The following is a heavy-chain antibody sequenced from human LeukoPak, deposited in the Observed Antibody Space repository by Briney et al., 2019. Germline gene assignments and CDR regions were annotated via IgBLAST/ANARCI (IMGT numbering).Heavy chain of an antibody. CDR2: ISDSGGST. V-gene: IGHV3-23*01. CDR3: AKDYIGSGRPSYNWFDP. Sequence: GGSLRLSCAASGFTFSNFAMTWVRQAPAGRGLEWVSTISDSGGSTHYADSVKGRFTVSRDNSKRTLYLQMHNLRADDTAVYYCAKDYIGSGRPSYNWFDPWGQGTLVTVSS. J-gene: IGHJ5*02. CDR1: GFTFSNFA. D-gene: IGHD3-10*01.